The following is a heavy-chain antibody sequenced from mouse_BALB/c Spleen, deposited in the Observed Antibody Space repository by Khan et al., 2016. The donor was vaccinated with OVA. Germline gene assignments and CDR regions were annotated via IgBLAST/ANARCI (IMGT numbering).Heavy chain of an antibody. J-gene: IGHJ3*01. CDR2: ISTGGHYT. CDR1: GFTFSTYG. V-gene: IGHV5-6*01. Sequence: EVHLVESGGDLVEPGGSLKLSCAASGFTFSTYGMSWVRQTPDKRLEWVATISTGGHYTYYPDSVRGRFTISRDNAKNTLYLQMTSLKSEDTAIFYCARLAYYYDSEGFAYWGQGTLVTVSA. D-gene: IGHD1-1*01. CDR3: ARLAYYYDSEGFAY.